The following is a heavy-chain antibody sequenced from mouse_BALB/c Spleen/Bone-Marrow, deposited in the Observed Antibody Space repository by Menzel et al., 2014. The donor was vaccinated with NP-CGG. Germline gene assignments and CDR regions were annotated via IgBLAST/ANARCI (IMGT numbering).Heavy chain of an antibody. CDR3: ARWLLPYYAMDY. CDR2: IYPVNVHA. D-gene: IGHD2-3*01. V-gene: IGHV1S56*01. J-gene: IGHJ4*01. CDR1: GYTFTNYY. Sequence: VQLQQSGPELVKPGASVRISCKASGYTFTNYYIHWMKQRPGQGLEWIGWIYPVNVHANFNEKFRGKATLTADKSSSTAYMQLSSLTSEDSAVYFCARWLLPYYAMDYWGQGTSVTVPS.